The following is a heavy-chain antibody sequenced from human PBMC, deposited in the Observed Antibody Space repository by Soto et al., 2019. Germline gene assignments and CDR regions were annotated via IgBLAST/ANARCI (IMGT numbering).Heavy chain of an antibody. D-gene: IGHD3-9*01. CDR2: ISPHNFNT. V-gene: IGHV1-18*01. CDR3: ARDEGGYDILTGYYKAHHFDY. J-gene: IGHJ4*02. Sequence: QVHLEQSGAEVKKPGDSVKVSCKASGYTFTHFYITWVRQAPGQGLEWMGAISPHNFNTNFAQKFQGRVTLTTDTSKNTAYMEQRSLTSDDTAVYYCARDEGGYDILTGYYKAHHFDYWRQLVLVTVSS. CDR1: GYTFTHFY.